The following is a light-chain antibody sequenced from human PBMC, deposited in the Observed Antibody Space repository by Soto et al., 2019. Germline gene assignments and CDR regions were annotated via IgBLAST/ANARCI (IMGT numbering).Light chain of an antibody. CDR2: EVS. J-gene: IGLJ1*01. Sequence: QSVLTQPASVSGSPGQSITISCTGTSSDIEDYNYVSWYQHHPGKAPKFMIYEVSNRPSGVPNRFSGSKSGNTASLTISGLQAEDDADYYCSAYTGSNSFVLGTGTKVTVL. V-gene: IGLV2-14*01. CDR1: SSDIEDYNY. CDR3: SAYTGSNSFV.